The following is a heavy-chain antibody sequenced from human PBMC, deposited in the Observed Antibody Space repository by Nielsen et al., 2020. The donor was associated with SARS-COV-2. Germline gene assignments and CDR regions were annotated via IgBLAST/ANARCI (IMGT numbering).Heavy chain of an antibody. CDR1: GFTFSSYA. CDR3: AKTEGLHFDY. V-gene: IGHV3-23*01. J-gene: IGHJ4*02. Sequence: GVLKISCAASGFTFSSYAMSWVRQAPGKGLEWVSAISGSGGSTYYADSVKGRFTISRDNSKNTLYLQMNSLRAEDTAVYYCAKTEGLHFDYWGQGTLVTVSS. CDR2: ISGSGGST.